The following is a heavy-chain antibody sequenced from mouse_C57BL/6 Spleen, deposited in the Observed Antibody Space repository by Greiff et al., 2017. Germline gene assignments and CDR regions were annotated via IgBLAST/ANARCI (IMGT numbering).Heavy chain of an antibody. D-gene: IGHD2-13*01. Sequence: QVQLQQPGAELVKPGASVKLSCKASGYTFTSYWMHWVKQRPGHGLEWIGEIHPTSGSTNYNEKFKSKATLTVDTSSRTAYMQLSSLTSEDSAVYYCARTRGDYDGKSMDVWGKGTSVTVSS. CDR3: ARTRGDYDGKSMDV. J-gene: IGHJ4*01. CDR2: IHPTSGST. CDR1: GYTFTSYW. V-gene: IGHV1-64*01.